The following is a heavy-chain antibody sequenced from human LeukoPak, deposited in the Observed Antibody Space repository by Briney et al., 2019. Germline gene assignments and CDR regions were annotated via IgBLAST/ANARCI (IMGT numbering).Heavy chain of an antibody. V-gene: IGHV4-30-2*01. CDR2: IYHSGST. CDR3: ARTSIAARRANAFDI. Sequence: SETLSLTCAVYGGSFSGYYWSWIRQPPGKGLEWIGYIYHSGSTYYNPSLKSRVTISVDRSKNQFSLKLSSVTAADTAVYYCARTSIAARRANAFDIWGLGTMVTVSS. D-gene: IGHD6-6*01. CDR1: GGSFSGYY. J-gene: IGHJ3*02.